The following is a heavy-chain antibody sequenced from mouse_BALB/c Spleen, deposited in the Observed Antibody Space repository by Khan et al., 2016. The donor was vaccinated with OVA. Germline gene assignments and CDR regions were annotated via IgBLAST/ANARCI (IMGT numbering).Heavy chain of an antibody. CDR1: GYSITSGYA. Sequence: EVQLQESGPGLVKPSQSLSLTCTVTGYSITSGYAWNWIRQFPGNKLEWMGYISYSGGTSYNPSLKSRISITLEISKNQFFLQLNSVTTEDTATYYCARGNYYGYYFDYWGQGTPLTVSS. CDR2: ISYSGGT. D-gene: IGHD1-1*01. CDR3: ARGNYYGYYFDY. J-gene: IGHJ2*01. V-gene: IGHV3-2*02.